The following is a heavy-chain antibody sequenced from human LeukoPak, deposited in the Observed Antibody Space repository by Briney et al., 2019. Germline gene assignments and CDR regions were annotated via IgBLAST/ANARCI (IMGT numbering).Heavy chain of an antibody. V-gene: IGHV1-2*02. CDR1: GYTFTGYY. J-gene: IGHJ4*02. D-gene: IGHD5-12*01. CDR3: ASDSGYIVATYYFDY. CDR2: INPNSGGT. Sequence: GASVKVSCKASGYTFTGYYMHWVRQAPGQGLEWMGWINPNSGGTNYAQKLQGRVTMTRDTSISTAYMELSRLRSDDTAVYYCASDSGYIVATYYFDYWGQGTLVTVSS.